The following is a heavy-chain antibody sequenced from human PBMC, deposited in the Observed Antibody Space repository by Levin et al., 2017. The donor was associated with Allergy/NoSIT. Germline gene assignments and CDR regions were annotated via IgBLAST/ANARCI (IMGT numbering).Heavy chain of an antibody. V-gene: IGHV4-59*01. Sequence: NSGGSLRLSCTVSRGSFSGYFWNWIRQPPGKGLEWIGYINYSGSTNYNASLKSRVTISVDTSKNQFSLKLSSVTAADTAVYYCARVARGFDIWGQGTMVTVS. CDR1: RGSFSGYF. CDR3: ARVARGFDI. CDR2: INYSGST. J-gene: IGHJ3*02.